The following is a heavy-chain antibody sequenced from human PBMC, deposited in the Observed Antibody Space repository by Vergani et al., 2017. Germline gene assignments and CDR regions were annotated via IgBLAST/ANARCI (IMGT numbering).Heavy chain of an antibody. CDR1: GFTFSDHY. Sequence: EVQLVESGGGLVQPGGSLRLSCAASGFTFSDHYMDWVRQAPGKGLEWVGRTRNKANSYTTEYAASVKGRFTISRDDSKNSLYLQMNSLKTEDTAVYYCARDWFRATVTRRYYYYYVMDVWGQGTTVTVSS. D-gene: IGHD4-11*01. CDR2: TRNKANSYTT. CDR3: ARDWFRATVTRRYYYYYVMDV. V-gene: IGHV3-72*01. J-gene: IGHJ6*02.